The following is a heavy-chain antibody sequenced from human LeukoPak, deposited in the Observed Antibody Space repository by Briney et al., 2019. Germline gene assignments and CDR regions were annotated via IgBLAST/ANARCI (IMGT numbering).Heavy chain of an antibody. CDR1: WFPHWGLV. D-gene: IGHD1-26*01. CDR3: SSTSAEGFAY. J-gene: IGHJ4*02. Sequence: GGPLPLSCSAWWFPHWGLVVHEGRPAWAKALENDGRMRSKANSYATAYAASVKGRFTISRDDSKNTAYLQMNSLKTEDTAVYYCSSTSAEGFAYWGQGTLVTVSS. CDR2: MRSKANSYAT. V-gene: IGHV3-73*01.